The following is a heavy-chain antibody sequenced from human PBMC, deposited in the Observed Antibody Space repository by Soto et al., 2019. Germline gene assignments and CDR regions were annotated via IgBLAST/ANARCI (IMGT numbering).Heavy chain of an antibody. CDR1: GYTFTSYA. Sequence: ASVKVSCKASGYTFTSYAMHWVRQAPEQRLEWMGWINAGNGNTKYSQKFQGRVTITRDTSASTAYMELSSLRSEDTAVYYCARWVDIVVVPAANDDAFDIWGQGTMVTVSS. J-gene: IGHJ3*02. V-gene: IGHV1-3*01. CDR2: INAGNGNT. CDR3: ARWVDIVVVPAANDDAFDI. D-gene: IGHD2-2*01.